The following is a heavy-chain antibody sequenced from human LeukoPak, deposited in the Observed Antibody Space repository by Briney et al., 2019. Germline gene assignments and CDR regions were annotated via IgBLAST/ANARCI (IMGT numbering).Heavy chain of an antibody. V-gene: IGHV4-34*01. Sequence: SETLSLTCAVYGGSFSGYYWSWIRQPPGKGLEWIGEINHSGSTNYNPSLKSRVTISVDTSKNQFSLKLSSVTAADTAVYCCAGGARDIVVVPAAKPWFDPWGQGTLVTVSS. CDR2: INHSGST. J-gene: IGHJ5*02. CDR3: AGGARDIVVVPAAKPWFDP. D-gene: IGHD2-2*01. CDR1: GGSFSGYY.